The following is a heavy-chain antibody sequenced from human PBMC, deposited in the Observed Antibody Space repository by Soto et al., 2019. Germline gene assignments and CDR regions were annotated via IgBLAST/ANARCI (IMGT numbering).Heavy chain of an antibody. CDR2: IIPLFGTA. CDR1: GGTFNNYA. D-gene: IGHD1-26*01. J-gene: IGHJ4*02. V-gene: IGHV1-69*06. CDR3: ARLIGEGYSGTYVLDY. Sequence: QVQLVQSGAEVKKPGTSVKVSCKASGGTFNNYAISWVRQAPGQGLEWMGGIIPLFGTAHYAQKFEGSVTITADKSTDTAYLELSSLKSEDTAVYYCARLIGEGYSGTYVLDYWCQGTLVTVSS.